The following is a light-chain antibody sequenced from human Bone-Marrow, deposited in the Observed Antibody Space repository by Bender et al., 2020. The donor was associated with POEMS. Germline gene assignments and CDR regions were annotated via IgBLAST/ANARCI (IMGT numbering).Light chain of an antibody. CDR2: INN. V-gene: IGLV1-44*01. Sequence: QSVLTQPPSASGTPGQRVTISCSGSSSNIGTNPVNWYQQLPGPAPKLLIYINNQRPSGVPDRFSGSKSGTSASLAISGLQSEDEANYYCAAWEDSLNGWVFGGGTKWTVL. CDR1: SSNIGTNP. J-gene: IGLJ3*02. CDR3: AAWEDSLNGWV.